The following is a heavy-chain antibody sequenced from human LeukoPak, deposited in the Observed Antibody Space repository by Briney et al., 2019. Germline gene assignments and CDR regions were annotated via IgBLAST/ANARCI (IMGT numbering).Heavy chain of an antibody. Sequence: AGGSLRLSCAASGFTVSSNYMSWVRQAPGKGLEWISYISSSGSAFYYADSVKGRFTISRDNAKNSLYLQMVSLRADDTAVYYCARELRGHYFSFDYWGLGTLVTVSS. CDR2: ISSSGSAF. CDR3: ARELRGHYFSFDY. D-gene: IGHD3-10*01. CDR1: GFTVSSNY. V-gene: IGHV3-11*01. J-gene: IGHJ4*02.